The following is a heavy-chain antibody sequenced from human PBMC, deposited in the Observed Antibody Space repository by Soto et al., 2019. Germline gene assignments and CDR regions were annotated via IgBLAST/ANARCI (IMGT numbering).Heavy chain of an antibody. J-gene: IGHJ4*02. D-gene: IGHD6-19*01. CDR3: ASLGRYSSGWYVEDFDY. CDR2: INHSGST. CDR1: GGSFSGYY. Sequence: QVQQQQWGAGLLKPSETLSLTCAVYGGSFSGYYWSWIRQPPGKGLEWIGEINHSGSTNYNPSLKSRVTISVDTSKNQFSLKLSSVTAADTAVYYCASLGRYSSGWYVEDFDYWGQGTLVTVSS. V-gene: IGHV4-34*01.